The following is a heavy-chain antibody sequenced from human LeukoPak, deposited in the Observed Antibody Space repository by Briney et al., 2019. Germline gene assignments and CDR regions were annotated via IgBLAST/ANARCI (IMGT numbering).Heavy chain of an antibody. J-gene: IGHJ4*02. Sequence: PGGSLRLSCAASGFTFSSYSMSWVRQAPGKGLEWVSHVSGSSSTIYYADSVKGRFTISRDNAKNSLYLQMNSLRAEDTAVYYCARGRYGSGSLNDYWGQGTLVTVSS. CDR2: VSGSSSTI. CDR3: ARGRYGSGSLNDY. D-gene: IGHD3-10*01. CDR1: GFTFSSYS. V-gene: IGHV3-48*04.